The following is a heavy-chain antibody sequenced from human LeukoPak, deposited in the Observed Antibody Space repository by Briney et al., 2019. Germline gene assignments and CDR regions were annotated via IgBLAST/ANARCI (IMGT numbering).Heavy chain of an antibody. CDR1: GYIFGSYW. J-gene: IGHJ4*02. CDR2: IYPGDSDT. V-gene: IGHV5-51*01. CDR3: ARKAVGTPNYFDS. D-gene: IGHD4-23*01. Sequence: GESLKISCKTSGYIFGSYWIGWVRQMPGKGLEWMGIIYPGDSDTKYSPSFQGQVTISADKSISTAYLQWSSLKASDTAMYYCARKAVGTPNYFDSWGPGTLVTVSS.